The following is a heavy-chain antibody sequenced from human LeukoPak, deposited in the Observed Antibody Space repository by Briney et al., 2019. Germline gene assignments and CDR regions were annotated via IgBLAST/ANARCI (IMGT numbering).Heavy chain of an antibody. J-gene: IGHJ4*02. Sequence: GGSLRLSCAGSGFPFSSHGMNWVRQAPGKGLEWVSGISPGGPTYYADSVKGRFTISRDDSKNTLYLQMKNLRAEDTAVYYCARDPRTLYDSSGYYDYWGQGTLVTASS. V-gene: IGHV3-23*01. D-gene: IGHD3-22*01. CDR1: GFPFSSHG. CDR3: ARDPRTLYDSSGYYDY. CDR2: ISPGGPT.